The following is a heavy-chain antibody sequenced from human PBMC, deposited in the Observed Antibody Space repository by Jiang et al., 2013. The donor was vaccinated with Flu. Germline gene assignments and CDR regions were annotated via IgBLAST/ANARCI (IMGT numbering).Heavy chain of an antibody. J-gene: IGHJ6*02. CDR3: ARAKWGITGTVGYYGMDV. Sequence: QTLSLTCGISGDSVSSNSAAWNWIRQPPSRGLEWLGKTYYRSKWFNDYAVSVKSRITINADTSKNEFSLQLNSVTPDDTAVYYCARAKWGITGTVGYYGMDVWGQGTTVIVSS. CDR2: TYYRSKWFN. D-gene: IGHD1-7*01. V-gene: IGHV6-1*01. CDR1: GDSVSSNSAA.